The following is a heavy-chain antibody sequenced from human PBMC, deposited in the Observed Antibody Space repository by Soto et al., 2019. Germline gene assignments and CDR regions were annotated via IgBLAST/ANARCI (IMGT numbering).Heavy chain of an antibody. V-gene: IGHV4-59*01. Sequence: KPSETLSLTCPVSGGSISGYYWSWIRQPPGKGLEWIGYIHFNGNTNYNPSLKSRVTILVDTSKNQISLTLSSVTAADTAVYYCARGFWDHDGSYSGFDYWGQGTLVTVSS. CDR3: ARGFWDHDGSYSGFDY. D-gene: IGHD1-26*01. J-gene: IGHJ4*02. CDR1: GGSISGYY. CDR2: IHFNGNT.